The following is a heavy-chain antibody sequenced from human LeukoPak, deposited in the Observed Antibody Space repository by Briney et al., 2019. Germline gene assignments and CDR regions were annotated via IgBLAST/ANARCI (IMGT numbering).Heavy chain of an antibody. CDR2: MNPNSGNT. CDR1: VYTFTSYD. V-gene: IGHV1-8*01. D-gene: IGHD3-10*01. J-gene: IGHJ3*02. CDR3: ARAAVRRRVNDAFDI. Sequence: ASVKVSCKASVYTFTSYDINWVRQATGQGLEWMGWMNPNSGNTGYAQKFQSRVTMTRNTSISTAYMELSSLRSEDTAVYYCARAAVRRRVNDAFDIWGQGTMVAVSS.